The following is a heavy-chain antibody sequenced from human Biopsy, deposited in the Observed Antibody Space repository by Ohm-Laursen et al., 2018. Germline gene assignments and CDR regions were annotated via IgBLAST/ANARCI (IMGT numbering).Heavy chain of an antibody. CDR3: ARFPLGAYDDSGSYRAVEHWYFDL. CDR1: GGTFTDHA. J-gene: IGHJ2*01. CDR2: SIPLFNTA. V-gene: IGHV1-69*06. D-gene: IGHD3-22*01. Sequence: SVKASCHLSGGTFTDHAVGWVRQAPGQGRGSVRCSIPLFNTANYADKFQGRVTLTADKSTTTAYMELSSLRSEDTAIYYCARFPLGAYDDSGSYRAVEHWYFDLWGRGTLVTVSS.